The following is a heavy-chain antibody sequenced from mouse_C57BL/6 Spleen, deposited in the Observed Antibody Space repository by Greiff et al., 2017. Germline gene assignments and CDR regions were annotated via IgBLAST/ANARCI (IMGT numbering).Heavy chain of an antibody. J-gene: IGHJ3*01. Sequence: QVHVKQPGAELVKPGASVKLSCKASGYTFTSYWMHWVKQRPGQGLEWIGMIHPNSGSTNYNEKFKSKATLTVDKSSSTAYMQLSSLTSEDSAVYYCARDPFITTVVATDWFAYWGQGTLVTVSA. CDR1: GYTFTSYW. CDR3: ARDPFITTVVATDWFAY. V-gene: IGHV1-64*01. CDR2: IHPNSGST. D-gene: IGHD1-1*01.